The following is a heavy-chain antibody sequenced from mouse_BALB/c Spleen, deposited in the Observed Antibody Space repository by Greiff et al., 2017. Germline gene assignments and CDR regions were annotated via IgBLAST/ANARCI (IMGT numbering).Heavy chain of an antibody. V-gene: IGHV14-4*02. CDR1: GFNIKDYY. Sequence: LVESGAELVRSGASVKLSCTASGFNIKDYYMHWVKQRPEQGLEWIGWIDPENGDTEYAPKFQGKATMTADTSSNTAYLQLSSLTSEDTAVYYCARSRSHGDFDYWGQGTTLTVSS. CDR3: ARSRSHGDFDY. CDR2: IDPENGDT. J-gene: IGHJ2*01.